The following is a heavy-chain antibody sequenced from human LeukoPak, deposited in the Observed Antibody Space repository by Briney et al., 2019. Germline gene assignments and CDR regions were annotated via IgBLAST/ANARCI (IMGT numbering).Heavy chain of an antibody. CDR2: ISGSGGST. J-gene: IGHJ6*03. CDR3: AKQAGTTSYYYYYMDV. V-gene: IGHV3-23*01. Sequence: GRSLRPSCAASGFTFSSYSMSCVSQAAGNGLEWVSDISGSGGSTYYADSVKGRFTISRDNSKNTLYLKMNSLRTEDTAVYYCAKQAGTTSYYYYYMDVWGQGTTVTVSS. CDR1: GFTFSSYS. D-gene: IGHD6-19*01.